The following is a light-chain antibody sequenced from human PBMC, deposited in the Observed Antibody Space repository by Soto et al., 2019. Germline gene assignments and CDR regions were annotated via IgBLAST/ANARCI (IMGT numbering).Light chain of an antibody. CDR3: QRYDNWPVT. CDR2: HTS. J-gene: IGKJ4*02. V-gene: IGKV3-15*01. CDR1: ESISGS. Sequence: EIVMTQSPATLSVSPGERATLSCRASESISGSLDWYQQKPGLSPRLLIYHTSTRATGVPARFSGSGSGTEFSLTISSLQSEDSAVYYCQRYDNWPVTFGGGTKVEIK.